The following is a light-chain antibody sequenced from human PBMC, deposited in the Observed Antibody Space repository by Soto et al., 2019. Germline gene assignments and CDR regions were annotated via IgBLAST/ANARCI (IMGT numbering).Light chain of an antibody. CDR1: QSISSW. Sequence: DIQMTQSPSTLSASVGDRVTITCRASQSISSWLAWYQQKPGKVPKLLIYMASSLESGVPSRFSGSGSGTEFTLTIISLQPDDFATYYCQQYKSYSRTFGQGTKVEIK. CDR2: MAS. CDR3: QQYKSYSRT. J-gene: IGKJ1*01. V-gene: IGKV1-5*03.